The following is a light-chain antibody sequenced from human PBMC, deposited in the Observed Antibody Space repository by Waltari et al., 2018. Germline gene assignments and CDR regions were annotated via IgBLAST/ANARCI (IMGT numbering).Light chain of an antibody. CDR2: RNN. CDR1: SSNIGSNP. Sequence: QSVLTQPPSASGTPGQRVTISCSGSSSNIGSNPVYWYQQLPGMAPTLLIYRNNQRPSGVPDRFSGSKSGTSASLAISVLRSEDEAHYYCAAWDDSLEEVFGGGTKLTVL. J-gene: IGLJ2*01. CDR3: AAWDDSLEEV. V-gene: IGLV1-47*01.